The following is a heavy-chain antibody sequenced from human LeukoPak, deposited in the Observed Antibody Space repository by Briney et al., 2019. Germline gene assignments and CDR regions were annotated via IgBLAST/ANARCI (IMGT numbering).Heavy chain of an antibody. CDR3: ARAYLEMATNYYMDV. D-gene: IGHD5-24*01. J-gene: IGHJ6*03. CDR1: GYTLTELS. Sequence: ASVKVSCKVSGYTLTELSMHWVRQAPGQGLEWMGGIIPIFGTANYAQKFQGRVTITADKSTSTAYMELSSLRSEDTAVYYCARAYLEMATNYYMDVWGKGTTVTVSS. CDR2: IIPIFGTA. V-gene: IGHV1-69*06.